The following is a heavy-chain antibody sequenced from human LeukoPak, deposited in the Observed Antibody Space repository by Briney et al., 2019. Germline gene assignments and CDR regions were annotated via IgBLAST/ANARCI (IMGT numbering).Heavy chain of an antibody. Sequence: TLSLTCTVSGGSISSGDYYWSWIRQPPGKGLEWIGYLYYSGSTYYNPSLKSRVTISVDTSKNQFSLKLSSVTAADTAVYYCARGGRGDYVGRYFDHWGQGTLVTVPS. J-gene: IGHJ4*02. D-gene: IGHD4-23*01. CDR3: ARGGRGDYVGRYFDH. V-gene: IGHV4-30-4*01. CDR1: GGSISSGDYY. CDR2: LYYSGST.